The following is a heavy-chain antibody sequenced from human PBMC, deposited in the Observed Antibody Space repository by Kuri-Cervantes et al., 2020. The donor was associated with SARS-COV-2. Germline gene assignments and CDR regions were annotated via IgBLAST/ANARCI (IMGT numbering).Heavy chain of an antibody. J-gene: IGHJ5*02. CDR1: GFTFSSYA. D-gene: IGHD1-1*01. V-gene: IGHV3-21*05. CDR2: IRCSGSYT. CDR3: ARVGRMGVQKNWFDP. Sequence: GGSLKISCAASGFTFSSYAMSWVRQAPGKGLEWVSYIRCSGSYTYYADSVKGRFTISRDNAKNSLYLQMNSLRAEDTAVYYCARVGRMGVQKNWFDPWGQGTLVTVSS.